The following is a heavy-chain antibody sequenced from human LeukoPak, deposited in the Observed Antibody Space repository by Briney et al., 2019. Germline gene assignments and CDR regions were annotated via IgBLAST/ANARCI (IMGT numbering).Heavy chain of an antibody. V-gene: IGHV1-2*02. CDR3: ARVSGHYGSGSYRYYYYYMDV. Sequence: ASVKVSCKASGYTFTCYYMHWVRQAPGQGLEWMGWINPNSGGTNYAQKFQGRVTMTRDTSISTAYMELSRLRSDDTAVYYCARVSGHYGSGSYRYYYYYMDVWGEGTTVTVSS. CDR1: GYTFTCYY. CDR2: INPNSGGT. D-gene: IGHD3-10*01. J-gene: IGHJ6*03.